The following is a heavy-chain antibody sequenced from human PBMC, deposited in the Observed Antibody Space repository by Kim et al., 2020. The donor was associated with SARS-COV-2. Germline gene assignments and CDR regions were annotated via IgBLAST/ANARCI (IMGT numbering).Heavy chain of an antibody. CDR3: ARVPRLPFERYSSGWHHDAFDI. D-gene: IGHD6-19*01. Sequence: GGSLRLSCAASGFTFSSYSMNWVRQAPGKGLEWVSYISSSSSTIYYADSVKGRFTISRDNAKNSLYLQMNSLRDEDTAVYYCARVPRLPFERYSSGWHHDAFDIWGQGTMVTVSS. CDR2: ISSSSSTI. J-gene: IGHJ3*02. V-gene: IGHV3-48*02. CDR1: GFTFSSYS.